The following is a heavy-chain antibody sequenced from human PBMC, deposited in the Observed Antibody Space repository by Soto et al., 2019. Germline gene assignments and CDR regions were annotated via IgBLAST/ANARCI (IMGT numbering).Heavy chain of an antibody. D-gene: IGHD3-16*01. CDR3: ARLGSGHWFDP. CDR1: GGSISGYY. CDR2: IYYSGST. V-gene: IGHV4-59*08. Sequence: SETLSVTCSVAGGSISGYYWSWIRQPPGKGLEWIGYIYYSGSTNYNPSLKSRVTISVDTSKNQFSLKLSSVTAADTAVYYCARLGSGHWFDPWGQGTLVTVSS. J-gene: IGHJ5*02.